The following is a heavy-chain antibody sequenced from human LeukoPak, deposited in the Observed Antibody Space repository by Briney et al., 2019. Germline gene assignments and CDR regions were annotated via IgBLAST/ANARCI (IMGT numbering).Heavy chain of an antibody. CDR1: GYTFTSYD. V-gene: IGHV1-8*01. CDR2: MNPNSGNT. D-gene: IGHD5-12*01. CDR3: ARMRLRLGIKGLWFDP. Sequence: ASVKVSCKASGYTFTSYDINWVRQATGQGIEWMGWMNPNSGNTAYAQQFQGRVTMTRNTSISTAYMELSSLRSEDTAVYYCARMRLRLGIKGLWFDPWGQGTLVTVSS. J-gene: IGHJ5*02.